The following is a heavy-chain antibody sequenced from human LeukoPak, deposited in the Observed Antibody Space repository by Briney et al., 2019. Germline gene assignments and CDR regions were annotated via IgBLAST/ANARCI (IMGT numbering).Heavy chain of an antibody. CDR3: AASVGEAVAGTD. CDR1: GGTFSSYA. Sequence: ASVKVSCKASGGTFSSYAISWVRQAPGQGLEWIGWIVVGSGNTNYAQKFQERVTITRDMSTSTAYVELSSLRSEDTAVYYCAASVGEAVAGTDWGQGTLVTVSS. D-gene: IGHD6-19*01. V-gene: IGHV1-58*02. CDR2: IVVGSGNT. J-gene: IGHJ4*02.